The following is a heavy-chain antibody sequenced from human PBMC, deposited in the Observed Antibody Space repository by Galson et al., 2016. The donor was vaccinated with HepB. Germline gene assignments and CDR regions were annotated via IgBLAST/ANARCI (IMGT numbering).Heavy chain of an antibody. CDR3: ARRAGRGGAGYSFWSFDI. Sequence: QSGAEVKKPGESLTISCTTSGYKFTGKWIGWVRQKPGKGLEWMGIIYPGDSDTRYSPSFQGQVTISADKSTNTAHLQWSSLEASDTATYSCARRAGRGGAGYSFWSFDIWGRGTPVTVSS. D-gene: IGHD2-15*01. V-gene: IGHV5-51*01. J-gene: IGHJ2*01. CDR1: GYKFTGKW. CDR2: IYPGDSDT.